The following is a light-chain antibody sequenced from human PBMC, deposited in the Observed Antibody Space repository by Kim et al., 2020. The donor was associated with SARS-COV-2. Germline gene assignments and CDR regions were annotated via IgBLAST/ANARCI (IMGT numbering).Light chain of an antibody. V-gene: IGKV3-20*01. CDR2: AAS. CDR1: QRISSRY. CDR3: QHYDRSLIT. Sequence: APSESATTSYRASQRISSRYLTGYQQKPGQAPRLLVYAASSRATGIPDRFVGGGSGTDFTLTISRLDPEDFAVYYCQHYDRSLITFGQGTRLEIK. J-gene: IGKJ5*01.